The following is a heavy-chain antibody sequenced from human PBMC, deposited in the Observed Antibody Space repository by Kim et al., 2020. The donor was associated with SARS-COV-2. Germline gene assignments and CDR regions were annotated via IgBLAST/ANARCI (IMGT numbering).Heavy chain of an antibody. D-gene: IGHD1-26*01. Sequence: SETLSLTCTVSGYSISSGYYCGWIRQPPGKGLEWIGSIYHRGSTYYNPSPKSLVTISVDTSKNQSSLKLSSVTAADTAVYYCSRVDSGRYYPERWGQGTPVTVSS. J-gene: IGHJ4*02. CDR2: IYHRGST. V-gene: IGHV4-38-2*02. CDR3: SRVDSGRYYPER. CDR1: GYSISSGYY.